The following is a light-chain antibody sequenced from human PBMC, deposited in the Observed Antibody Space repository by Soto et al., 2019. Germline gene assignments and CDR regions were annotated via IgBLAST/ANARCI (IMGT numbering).Light chain of an antibody. CDR2: DAS. CDR1: QTTNTW. J-gene: IGKJ2*01. CDR3: QQYISYPYT. V-gene: IGKV1-5*01. Sequence: DIQMTQFPSTLSASVGDRVTITCRASQTTNTWLAWYQQKPGTAPKLLIYDASSLEGGVPSRFSASGSGTEFTLAISSLQPDGLATYYLQQYISYPYTFGQWTKVEIK.